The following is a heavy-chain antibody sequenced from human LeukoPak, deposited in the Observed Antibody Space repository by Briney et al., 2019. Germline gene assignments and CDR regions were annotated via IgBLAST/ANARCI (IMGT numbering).Heavy chain of an antibody. CDR3: AREDYDILTGYYIVYYYYMDV. V-gene: IGHV3-48*01. CDR1: GFTFSGSP. J-gene: IGHJ6*03. CDR2: ISSSSSTI. Sequence: GGSLRLSCAASGFTFSGSPMHWVRQAPGKGLEWVSYISSSSSTIYYADSVKGRFTISRDNAKNSLYLQMNSLRAEDTAVYYCAREDYDILTGYYIVYYYYMDVWGRGTTVTVSS. D-gene: IGHD3-9*01.